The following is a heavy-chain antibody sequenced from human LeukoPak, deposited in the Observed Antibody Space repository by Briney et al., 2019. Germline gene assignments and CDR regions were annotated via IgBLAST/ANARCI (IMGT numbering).Heavy chain of an antibody. J-gene: IGHJ3*02. V-gene: IGHV5-51*01. CDR3: ARTYYYDSSGYSDAFDI. CDR2: IYPGDSDT. Sequence: ESLKISCKGSGYSFTNYWIGWVRQMPGKGLECMGIIYPGDSDTRYSPSFQGQVTISADKSISTAYLQWSSLKASDTAMYYCARTYYYDSSGYSDAFDIWGQGTMVTVSS. CDR1: GYSFTNYW. D-gene: IGHD3-22*01.